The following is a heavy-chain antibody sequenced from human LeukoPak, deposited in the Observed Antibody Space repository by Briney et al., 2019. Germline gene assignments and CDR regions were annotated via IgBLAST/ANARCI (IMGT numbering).Heavy chain of an antibody. CDR2: ISSSSSYI. D-gene: IGHD3-3*01. V-gene: IGHV3-21*04. CDR3: ARGYDFWSGYFPYYGMDV. J-gene: IGHJ6*02. Sequence: GGSLRLSCAASGFTFSSYSMNWVRQAPGKGLEWVSSISSSSSYIYYADSVKGRFTISRDNAKNSLYLQMNSLRAEDTAVYYCARGYDFWSGYFPYYGMDVWGQGTTVTVSS. CDR1: GFTFSSYS.